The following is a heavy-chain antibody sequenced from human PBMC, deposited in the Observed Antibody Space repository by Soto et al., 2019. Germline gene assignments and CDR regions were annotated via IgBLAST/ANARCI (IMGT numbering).Heavy chain of an antibody. V-gene: IGHV4-59*01. CDR2: IYHRGTT. Sequence: SETQSLTCTVSGGSISSYYWSWIRQPPGKGLEWIGYIYHRGTTNYSPSLKSRVKISADMSKNQFSLKLSSVTAADTAVYYCARAIRRGGGFDYWGQGTLVTVSS. D-gene: IGHD3-10*01. CDR3: ARAIRRGGGFDY. CDR1: GGSISSYY. J-gene: IGHJ4*02.